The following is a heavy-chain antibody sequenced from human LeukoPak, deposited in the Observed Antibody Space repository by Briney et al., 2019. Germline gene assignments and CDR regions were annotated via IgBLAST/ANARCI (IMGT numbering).Heavy chain of an antibody. CDR2: MNPNSGNT. CDR3: GKGRGNGRPENYFDY. Sequence: ASVKVSCKASGYTFTSYDINWVRQATGQGLEWMGWMNPNSGNTGYVQKFQGRVTMTRNTSISTAYLELSSLRSEDTAVYYCGKGRGNGRPENYFDYWGQGTLVTVSS. D-gene: IGHD2-8*01. CDR1: GYTFTSYD. J-gene: IGHJ4*02. V-gene: IGHV1-8*01.